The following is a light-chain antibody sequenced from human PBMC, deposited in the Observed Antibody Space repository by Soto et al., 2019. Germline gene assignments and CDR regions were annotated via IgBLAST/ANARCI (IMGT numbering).Light chain of an antibody. J-gene: IGLJ2*01. CDR2: GNS. V-gene: IGLV1-40*01. CDR1: SSNIGAGYD. Sequence: QPVLTQPPSVSGAPGQRVTISCTGSSSNIGAGYDVHWYQQLPGTAPKLLIYGNSNRPSGVPDRFSGSKSGTSASLAITGLQAEDEADYYCQSYDSGVVFGGGTRVTVL. CDR3: QSYDSGVV.